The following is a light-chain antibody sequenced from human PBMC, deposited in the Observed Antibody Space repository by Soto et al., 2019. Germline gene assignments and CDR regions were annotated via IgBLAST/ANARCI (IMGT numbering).Light chain of an antibody. CDR2: GAS. J-gene: IGKJ1*01. V-gene: IGKV3-20*01. CDR3: QQYGSSPRT. Sequence: EIVLTQSPGTLSLSPGERATLSCRASQSVSSNYLAWFQQKPGQAPRLLIYGASSRATAIPDRFSGSGSGTDFTLTISRLEPEDFAVYYCQQYGSSPRTFGQGTKVDIK. CDR1: QSVSSNY.